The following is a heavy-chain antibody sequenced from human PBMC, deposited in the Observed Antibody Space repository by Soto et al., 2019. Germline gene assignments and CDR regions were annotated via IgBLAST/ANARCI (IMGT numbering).Heavy chain of an antibody. D-gene: IGHD2-2*01. CDR1: GYSFTNYL. CDR3: ARSEVPAAMGGWFDP. V-gene: IGHV1-46*01. CDR2: INTNDGRT. Sequence: GSSLKLSCKSSGYSFTNYLVHWVRQTPGQGLEWMGMINTNDGRTNVAQEFQGSVTLTRDTSTSTAYMELRSLRSDDTAVYYCARSEVPAAMGGWFDPWGQGTLVTVSS. J-gene: IGHJ5*02.